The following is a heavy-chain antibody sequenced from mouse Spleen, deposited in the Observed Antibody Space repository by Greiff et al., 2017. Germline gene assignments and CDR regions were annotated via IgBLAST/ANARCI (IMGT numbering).Heavy chain of an antibody. V-gene: IGHV1-84*02. D-gene: IGHD2-10*02. Sequence: VQLQQPGAELVRPGASVKLSCKASGYTFTDYYINWVKQKPGQGLEWIGWIYPGSGDTKYNEKFKGKATLTVDTSSSTAYMQLSSLTSEDTAVYFCARRYGNPWYFDVWGAGTTVTVSS. J-gene: IGHJ1*01. CDR3: ARRYGNPWYFDV. CDR2: IYPGSGDT. CDR1: GYTFTDYY.